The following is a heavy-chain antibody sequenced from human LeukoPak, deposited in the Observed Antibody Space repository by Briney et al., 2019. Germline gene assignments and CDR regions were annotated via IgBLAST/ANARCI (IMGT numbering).Heavy chain of an antibody. D-gene: IGHD5-18*01. CDR1: GFTFSNYR. J-gene: IGHJ4*02. CDR2: MWYDGSNK. V-gene: IGHV3-33*01. Sequence: PGGSLRLSCAASGFTFSNYRMHWVRQAPGEGLEWVAVMWYDGSNKYYTDSVKGRFTISRDNSKNTLYLQMNSLRAEDTAVYYCAREDTSLVIAYWGQGTLVTVSS. CDR3: AREDTSLVIAY.